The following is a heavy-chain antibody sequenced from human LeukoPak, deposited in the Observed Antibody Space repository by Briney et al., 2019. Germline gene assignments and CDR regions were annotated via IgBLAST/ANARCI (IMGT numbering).Heavy chain of an antibody. CDR1: GFTFSSYG. J-gene: IGHJ6*03. Sequence: PGGSLRLSCAASGFTFSSYGMHWVRQAPGKGLEWVAFIRYDGSNKYYADSVKGRFTISRDNAKNSLYLQMNSLRAEDTAVYYCARDVRRFLEWLSISDYYYYYYMDVWGKGTTVTVSS. D-gene: IGHD3-3*01. CDR3: ARDVRRFLEWLSISDYYYYYYMDV. V-gene: IGHV3-30*02. CDR2: IRYDGSNK.